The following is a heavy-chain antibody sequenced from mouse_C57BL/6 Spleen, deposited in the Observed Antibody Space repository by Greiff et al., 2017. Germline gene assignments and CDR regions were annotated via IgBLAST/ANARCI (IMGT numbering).Heavy chain of an antibody. CDR3: ARDGRQLRLFDY. J-gene: IGHJ2*01. V-gene: IGHV1-19*01. D-gene: IGHD3-2*02. Sequence: EVQLQQSGPVLVKPGASVKMSCKASGYTFTDYYMNWVKQSHGKSLEWIGVINPYNGGTSYNQKFKGKATLTVDKSSSTAYMELNSLTSEDSAVYYCARDGRQLRLFDYWGQGTTLTVSS. CDR1: GYTFTDYY. CDR2: INPYNGGT.